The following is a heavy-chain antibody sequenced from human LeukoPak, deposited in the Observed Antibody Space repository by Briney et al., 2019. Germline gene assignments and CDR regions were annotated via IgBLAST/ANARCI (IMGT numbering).Heavy chain of an antibody. D-gene: IGHD1-1*01. J-gene: IGHJ4*02. Sequence: PGGALRLSCAASGFTFSGYTMNWVRPAPGEGLEWGSSISSSSSSIYHADSVKGRFTISRDNAKNSLYLQMNSLRAEDTAVYYCARSGYNWNDVIFFDYWGQGILVTVSS. V-gene: IGHV3-21*01. CDR2: ISSSSSSI. CDR1: GFTFSGYT. CDR3: ARSGYNWNDVIFFDY.